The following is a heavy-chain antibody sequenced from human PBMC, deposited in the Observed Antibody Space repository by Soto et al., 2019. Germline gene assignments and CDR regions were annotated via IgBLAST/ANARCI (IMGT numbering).Heavy chain of an antibody. CDR2: TNHSGST. V-gene: IGHV4-34*01. CDR1: GGSFSGYY. CDR3: ARGPPLRYFDWLPLWAFDI. J-gene: IGHJ3*02. Sequence: SLTCAVYGGSFSGYYWSWIRQPPGKGLEWIGETNHSGSTNYNPSLKSRVTISVDTSKNQFSLKLSSVTAADTAVYYCARGPPLRYFDWLPLWAFDIWGQGTMVTVSS. D-gene: IGHD3-9*01.